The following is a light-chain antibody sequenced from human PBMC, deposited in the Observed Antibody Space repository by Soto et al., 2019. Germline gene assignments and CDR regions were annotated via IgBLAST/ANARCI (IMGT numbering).Light chain of an antibody. Sequence: EIVLTQSPATLSLSPGERATPSCRASQRVSSYLAWYQQKPGQAPRILLYDASHKAPGIPARFSGSGSGTDFTLTISSLEPEDFAVYYCQQRSNWPQKTFGQGTKVDIK. V-gene: IGKV3-11*01. CDR3: QQRSNWPQKT. CDR2: DAS. J-gene: IGKJ1*01. CDR1: QRVSSY.